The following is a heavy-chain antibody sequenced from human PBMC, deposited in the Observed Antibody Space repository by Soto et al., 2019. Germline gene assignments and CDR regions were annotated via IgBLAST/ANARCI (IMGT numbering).Heavy chain of an antibody. CDR1: GFTFNSYS. Sequence: PGGSLRLSCAASGFTFNSYSMNWVRQAPGKGLEWLSYISSSSSSIYYADSVKGRFTISRDNSKNTLYLQMNSLKADDTAIYFCARADSSGWWAFDYWGQGTLVTVS. CDR2: ISSSSSSI. CDR3: ARADSSGWWAFDY. J-gene: IGHJ4*02. D-gene: IGHD6-19*01. V-gene: IGHV3-48*01.